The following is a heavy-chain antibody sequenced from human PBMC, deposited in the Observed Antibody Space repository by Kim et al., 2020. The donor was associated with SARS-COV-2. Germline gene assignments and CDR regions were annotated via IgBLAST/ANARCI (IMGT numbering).Heavy chain of an antibody. Sequence: SETLSLTCTVSGGSISSYYWSWIRQPPGKGLEWIGYIYYSGSTNYNPSLKSRVTISVDTSKNQFSLKLSSVTAADTAVYYCAKAVVVVAAGYYWFDPWGQGTLVTVSS. V-gene: IGHV4-59*13. J-gene: IGHJ5*02. CDR2: IYYSGST. D-gene: IGHD2-15*01. CDR1: GGSISSYY. CDR3: AKAVVVVAAGYYWFDP.